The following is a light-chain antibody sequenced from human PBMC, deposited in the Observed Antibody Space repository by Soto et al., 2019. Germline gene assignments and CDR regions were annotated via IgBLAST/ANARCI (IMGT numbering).Light chain of an antibody. V-gene: IGLV2-8*01. CDR1: SSDVGAYKF. Sequence: QSVLTQPPSASGSPGQSVTISCTGTSSDVGAYKFVSWYQQNPGKAPKLIIYDVTKRPTGVPDRFSGSKSGNTASLTVSGLQAEDEADYYCSSYAGNSNYVFGSGTKVTLL. J-gene: IGLJ1*01. CDR2: DVT. CDR3: SSYAGNSNYV.